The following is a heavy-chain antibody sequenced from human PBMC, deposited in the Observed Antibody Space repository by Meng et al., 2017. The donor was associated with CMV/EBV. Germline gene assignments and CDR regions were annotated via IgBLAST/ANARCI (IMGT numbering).Heavy chain of an antibody. D-gene: IGHD3-10*01. CDR3: ARESMVRGED. J-gene: IGHJ4*02. V-gene: IGHV4-34*01. CDR1: GGSFSGYY. CDR2: INHSGST. Sequence: QVQLQQGGAGLLKPSETLPLTCAVYGGSFSGYYWSWIRQPPGKGLEWIGEINHSGSTNYNPPLKSRVTISVDTSKNQFSLKLSSVTAADTAVYYCARESMVRGEDWGQGTLVTVSS.